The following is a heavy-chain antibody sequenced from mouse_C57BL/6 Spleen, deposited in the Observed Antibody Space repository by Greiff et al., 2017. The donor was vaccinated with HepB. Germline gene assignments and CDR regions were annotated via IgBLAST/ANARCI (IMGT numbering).Heavy chain of an antibody. CDR1: GFTFSSYA. J-gene: IGHJ3*01. Sequence: EVKLMESGGGLVKPGGSLKLSCAASGFTFSSYAMSWVRQTPEKRLEWVATISDGGSYTYYPDNVKGRFTISRDNAKNNLYLQMSHLKSEDTAMYYCARDRWVAYWGQGTLVTVSA. CDR2: ISDGGSYT. V-gene: IGHV5-4*01. CDR3: ARDRWVAY.